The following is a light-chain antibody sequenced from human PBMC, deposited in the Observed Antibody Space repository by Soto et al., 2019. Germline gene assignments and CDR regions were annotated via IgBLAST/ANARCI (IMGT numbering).Light chain of an antibody. CDR1: SSDVGGYNY. Sequence: QSVLTQPASVSGSPGQSITISCTGTSSDVGGYNYVSWYQQHPGKAPKLMIYEVSNRPSGVSNRFSGSKSGNTASLTISGLQAEDEADYYCSSYTCSSNDVFGTGTKLTVL. V-gene: IGLV2-14*01. CDR3: SSYTCSSNDV. CDR2: EVS. J-gene: IGLJ1*01.